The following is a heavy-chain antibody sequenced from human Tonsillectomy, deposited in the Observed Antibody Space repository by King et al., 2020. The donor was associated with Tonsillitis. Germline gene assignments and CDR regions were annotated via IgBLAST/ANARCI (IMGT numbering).Heavy chain of an antibody. Sequence: HVQLQESGPGLVKPSETLSLTCTVSGDSIRTYYWSWIRQPPGKGLEWIGYIYYSGSTNYNPSLKSRVTISVDTSKNQFSLNLNSVTAADTDVYYCARGPNGGNLLFDIWGQGTVVTVSS. V-gene: IGHV4-59*01. J-gene: IGHJ3*02. CDR2: IYYSGST. CDR3: ARGPNGGNLLFDI. D-gene: IGHD4-23*01. CDR1: GDSIRTYY.